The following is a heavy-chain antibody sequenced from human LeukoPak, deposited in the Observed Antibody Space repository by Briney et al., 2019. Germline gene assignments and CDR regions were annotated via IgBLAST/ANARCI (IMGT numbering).Heavy chain of an antibody. D-gene: IGHD3-9*01. Sequence: SETLSLTCTVSGGSISSSNHFWGWVRQPPETGLEWIGSIYYSGSTYYNPSLTSRVTILVDTSKNQFSLKLSSVTAADTALYYCARGQYDILTGYYLQFDYWGQGTLVTVSS. CDR3: ARGQYDILTGYYLQFDY. CDR2: IYYSGST. V-gene: IGHV4-39*07. J-gene: IGHJ4*02. CDR1: GGSISSSNHF.